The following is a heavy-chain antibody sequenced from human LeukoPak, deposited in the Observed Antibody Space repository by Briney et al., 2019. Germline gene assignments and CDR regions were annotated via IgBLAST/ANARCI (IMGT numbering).Heavy chain of an antibody. V-gene: IGHV3-7*01. J-gene: IGHJ4*02. CDR1: GFTFSSYW. D-gene: IGHD3-22*01. CDR3: ARVRYYYDSSGYPSYFDY. Sequence: GGSLRLACAASGFTFSSYWMSWVRQAPGKGLEWVANIKQDGSEKYYVDSVKRRFTISRDNAKNSLYLQMNSLRAEDTAVYYCARVRYYYDSSGYPSYFDYWGQGTLVTVSS. CDR2: IKQDGSEK.